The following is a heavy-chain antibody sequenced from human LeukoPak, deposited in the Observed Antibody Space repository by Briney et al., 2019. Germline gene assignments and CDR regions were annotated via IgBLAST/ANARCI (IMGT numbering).Heavy chain of an antibody. J-gene: IGHJ4*02. CDR3: AKDSSSSPYYFDY. CDR1: GFTFSSYA. Sequence: GGSLRLSCAASGFTFSSYAMTWVRQAPGKGLEWVSAISGGGGATYYALSVRGRITISRDNSKNTSYLQMSSLRAEDTAVYYCAKDSSSSPYYFDYWGQGTLVTVSS. CDR2: ISGGGGAT. V-gene: IGHV3-23*01. D-gene: IGHD6-6*01.